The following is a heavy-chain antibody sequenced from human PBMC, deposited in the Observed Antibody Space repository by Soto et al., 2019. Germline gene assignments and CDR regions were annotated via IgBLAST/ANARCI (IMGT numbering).Heavy chain of an antibody. Sequence: GGSLRLSCAASGFTFSSYTMNWVRQAPGKGLEWVSSISSSSYIDYADSVKGRFTISRDNAKNSLYLQMNSLRAEDTAVYYCARTQYNWNDRAAFDIWGQGTLVTVSS. CDR3: ARTQYNWNDRAAFDI. V-gene: IGHV3-21*01. CDR1: GFTFSSYT. D-gene: IGHD1-1*01. J-gene: IGHJ3*02. CDR2: ISSSSYI.